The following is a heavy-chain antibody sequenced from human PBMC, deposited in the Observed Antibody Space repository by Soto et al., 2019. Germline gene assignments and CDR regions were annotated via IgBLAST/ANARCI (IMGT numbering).Heavy chain of an antibody. CDR3: AGQDDYGDYVGAGGAFDI. J-gene: IGHJ3*02. V-gene: IGHV1-69*13. CDR1: GGTFSSYA. D-gene: IGHD4-17*01. Sequence: SVKVSCKASGGTFSSYAISWVRQAPGQGLEWMGGIIPIFGTANYAQKFQGRVTITADESTSTAYMELSSLRSEDTAVYYCAGQDDYGDYVGAGGAFDIWGQGTMVTVSS. CDR2: IIPIFGTA.